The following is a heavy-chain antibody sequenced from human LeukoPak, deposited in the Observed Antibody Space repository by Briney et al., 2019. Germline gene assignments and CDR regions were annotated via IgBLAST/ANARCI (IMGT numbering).Heavy chain of an antibody. D-gene: IGHD3-16*01. J-gene: IGHJ4*02. CDR3: ARDKTYPKGGFDY. CDR1: GFTFSDFY. CDR2: ISSSSSYT. Sequence: GGSLRLSCAASGFTFSDFYMSWIRQAPGKGLERLSYISSSSSYTNYADSLKGRFTISRDNAKNSLYLQMNSLRADDTAVYYCARDKTYPKGGFDYWGQGTLVTVSS. V-gene: IGHV3-11*06.